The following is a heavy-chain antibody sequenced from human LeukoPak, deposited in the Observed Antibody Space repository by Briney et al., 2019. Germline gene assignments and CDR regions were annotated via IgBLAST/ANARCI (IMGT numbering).Heavy chain of an antibody. CDR1: GFTFSSSA. J-gene: IGHJ4*02. CDR2: ISASGAAT. CDR3: ARRSAQYYFDY. Sequence: GSLRLSCTASGFTFSSSAMGWVRQAPGKGLEWVSAISASGAATFYADSVKGRFSISRDNSKNSLYLQMNSLRVEDTAVYYCARRSAQYYFDYWGQGTLVTVSS. V-gene: IGHV3-23*01.